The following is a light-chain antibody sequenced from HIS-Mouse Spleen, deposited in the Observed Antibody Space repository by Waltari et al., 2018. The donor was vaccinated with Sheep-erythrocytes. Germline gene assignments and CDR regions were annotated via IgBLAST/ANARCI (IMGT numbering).Light chain of an antibody. CDR2: DAS. CDR1: QDISNY. CDR3: QQYDNHPLT. J-gene: IGKJ4*01. V-gene: IGKV1-33*01. Sequence: DIQMTQSPSSLSASVGDRVTITCQASQDISNYLNWYQQKPGKAPKLLIYDASNLETGVPSRFSGSGSGTDLTFTISSLQPEDIATYYCQQYDNHPLTFGGGTKVEIK.